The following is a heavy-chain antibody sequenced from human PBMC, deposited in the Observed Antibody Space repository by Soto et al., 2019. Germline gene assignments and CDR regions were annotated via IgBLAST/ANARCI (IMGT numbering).Heavy chain of an antibody. CDR1: GFTFSSYA. CDR3: AKDVRPLTIFGVVEKD. Sequence: EVQLLESGGGLVQPGGSLRLSCAASGFTFSSYAMSWVRQAPGKGLEWVSAISGSGGSTYYADSVKGRFTISRDNSKNPLYLQMNSLRAEDTAVYYCAKDVRPLTIFGVVEKDWGQGTLVTVSS. V-gene: IGHV3-23*01. J-gene: IGHJ4*02. D-gene: IGHD3-3*01. CDR2: ISGSGGST.